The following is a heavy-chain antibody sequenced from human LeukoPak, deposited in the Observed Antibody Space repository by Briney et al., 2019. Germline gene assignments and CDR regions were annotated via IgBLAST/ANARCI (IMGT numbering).Heavy chain of an antibody. D-gene: IGHD2-2*01. CDR1: RFTFSSYN. CDR3: ARDHSAMPSY. Sequence: PGRSLRLSCAASRFTFSSYNFHWLRQAPGKGLEWLTVISYDGSYTSYGASVKGRFTVSRDNSQNTLFLQMNGLRAEDTALYYCARDHSAMPSYWGQGTLVTVSS. CDR2: ISYDGSYT. J-gene: IGHJ4*02. V-gene: IGHV3-30*03.